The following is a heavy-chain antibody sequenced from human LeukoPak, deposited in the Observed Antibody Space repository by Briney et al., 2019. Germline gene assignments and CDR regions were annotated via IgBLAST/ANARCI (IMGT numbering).Heavy chain of an antibody. CDR2: IWYDGSNK. CDR3: ARAGMGGSHPADY. J-gene: IGHJ4*02. D-gene: IGHD1-26*01. Sequence: PGGSLRLSCAASGFTFSSYGMHWVRQAPGKGLEWVAVIWYDGSNKYYADSVKGRFTISRDNSKSTLYLQMNSLRAEDTAVYYCARAGMGGSHPADYWGQGTLVTVSS. CDR1: GFTFSSYG. V-gene: IGHV3-33*01.